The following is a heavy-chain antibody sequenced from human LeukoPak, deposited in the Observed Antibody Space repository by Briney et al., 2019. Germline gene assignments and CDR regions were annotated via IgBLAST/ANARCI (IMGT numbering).Heavy chain of an antibody. CDR2: ISSSSSYI. Sequence: GGSLRLSCAASGFTFSSYSMNWVRQAPGKGLEWVSSISSSSSYIYYADSVKGRFTISRDNAKKSLYLQMNSLRAEDTAVYYCARDVGAARQYYFDYWGQGTLVTVSS. V-gene: IGHV3-21*01. D-gene: IGHD6-6*01. J-gene: IGHJ4*02. CDR1: GFTFSSYS. CDR3: ARDVGAARQYYFDY.